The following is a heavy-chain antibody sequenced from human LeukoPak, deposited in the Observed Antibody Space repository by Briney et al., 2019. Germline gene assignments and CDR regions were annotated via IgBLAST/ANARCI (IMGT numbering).Heavy chain of an antibody. CDR2: INPNSGGT. CDR1: GYTFTGYY. D-gene: IGHD1-26*01. J-gene: IGHJ3*02. Sequence: ASVKVSCKASGYTFTGYYMHWVRQAPGQGLEWMGWINPNSGGTNYAQKFQGRVTMTRDTSISTAYVELSRLRSDDTVVYYCARDLGSGSSDAFDIWGQGTMVTVSS. CDR3: ARDLGSGSSDAFDI. V-gene: IGHV1-2*02.